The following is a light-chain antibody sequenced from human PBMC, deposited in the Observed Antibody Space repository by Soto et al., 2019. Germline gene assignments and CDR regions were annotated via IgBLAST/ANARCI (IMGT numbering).Light chain of an antibody. CDR2: GAS. Sequence: ELVLTQSPGTLSLSPGERATLSCWASQTVSSNFLAWYQQKPGQAPRLLIYGASSRATGIPDRFGGSGSGTDFTLTISRLEPEDFAVYYCQQYGISGYTFGQGTKLEIK. V-gene: IGKV3-20*01. J-gene: IGKJ2*01. CDR1: QTVSSNF. CDR3: QQYGISGYT.